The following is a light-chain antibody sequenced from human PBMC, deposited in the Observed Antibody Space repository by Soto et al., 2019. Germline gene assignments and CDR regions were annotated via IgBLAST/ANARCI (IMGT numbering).Light chain of an antibody. CDR3: QQYYSTPFA. Sequence: DIVMTQSPDSPSVSLGERATINCKSSQIVLYSSNNKNYLAWYQQKPGQPPKLLIYWASTRESGVPDRFSGSGSGTDFTLTISSLQAEDVAVYYCQQYYSTPFAFGPGTKVDIK. J-gene: IGKJ3*01. V-gene: IGKV4-1*01. CDR1: QIVLYSSNNKNY. CDR2: WAS.